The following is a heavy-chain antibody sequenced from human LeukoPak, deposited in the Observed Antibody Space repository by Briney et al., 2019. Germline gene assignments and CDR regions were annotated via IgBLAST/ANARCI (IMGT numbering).Heavy chain of an antibody. CDR3: ARVDIAAAGSGFDY. J-gene: IGHJ4*02. D-gene: IGHD6-13*01. Sequence: GGSLRLSCAASGFTFSSYWMSWVRQAPGKGLGWVANIKQDGSEKYYVDSVKGRFTISRDNAKNSLYLQMNSLRAEDTAVYYCARVDIAAAGSGFDYWGQGTLVTVSS. V-gene: IGHV3-7*01. CDR2: IKQDGSEK. CDR1: GFTFSSYW.